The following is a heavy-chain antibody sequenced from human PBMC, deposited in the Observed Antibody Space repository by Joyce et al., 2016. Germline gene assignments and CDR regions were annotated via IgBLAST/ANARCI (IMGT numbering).Heavy chain of an antibody. CDR2: ISPIFNTV. Sequence: QVHLVQSGAEVKKPGSSVKVPCRASGVAISTFPFSWGRQAPGQGLEWMEGISPIFNTVNNTQKFEGRVKITAHISTSTVYMTLRSLRSEDTAVYYCARGAVDYSGHDLMGTQYYDYYMDVWGKGTTVTVSS. D-gene: IGHD5-12*01. V-gene: IGHV1-69*06. CDR1: GVAISTFP. CDR3: ARGAVDYSGHDLMGTQYYDYYMDV. J-gene: IGHJ6*03.